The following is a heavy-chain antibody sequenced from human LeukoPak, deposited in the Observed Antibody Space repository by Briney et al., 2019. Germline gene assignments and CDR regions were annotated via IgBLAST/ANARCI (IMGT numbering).Heavy chain of an antibody. D-gene: IGHD2-2*01. J-gene: IGHJ4*02. CDR2: IHHSGNT. Sequence: SETLSLTCVVSGGSISNSNWWTWVRQPPGEGLEWIAEIHHSGNTNYSPSLKSRVTISVDKSENEFSLRLSSVNAEDTAIYYCARTYCSSTSCFYFDYWGQGTLVTISS. CDR3: ARTYCSSTSCFYFDY. V-gene: IGHV4-4*02. CDR1: GGSISNSNW.